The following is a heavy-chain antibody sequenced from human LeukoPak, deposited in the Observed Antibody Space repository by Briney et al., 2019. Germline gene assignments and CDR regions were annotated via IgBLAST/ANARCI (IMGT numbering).Heavy chain of an antibody. D-gene: IGHD3-10*01. CDR2: IRYDGSNK. CDR3: AKDDGYGSGSYPLYYFDY. V-gene: IGHV3-30*02. CDR1: GFTFSSYG. Sequence: GGSLRLSCAASGFTFSSYGMHWVRQAPGKGLEWVAFIRYDGSNKYYADSVKGRFTISRDNSKNTLYLQMNSLRAEDTAVYYCAKDDGYGSGSYPLYYFDYWGQGTLVTVSS. J-gene: IGHJ4*02.